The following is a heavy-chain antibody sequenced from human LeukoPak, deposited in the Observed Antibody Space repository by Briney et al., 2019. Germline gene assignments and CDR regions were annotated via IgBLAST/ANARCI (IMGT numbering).Heavy chain of an antibody. J-gene: IGHJ4*02. CDR2: IGSSGGSR. D-gene: IGHD6-6*01. Sequence: GGALRLSCAASGFTFSSYEMDWVRRAPGKGLEWVSYIGSSGGSRYYADSVKGRFTSSRDNAKNTLYLQMNSLRAEDTAVYYCARAGGYYSSSPGYYFDYWGQGTLVTVSS. CDR3: ARAGGYYSSSPGYYFDY. V-gene: IGHV3-48*03. CDR1: GFTFSSYE.